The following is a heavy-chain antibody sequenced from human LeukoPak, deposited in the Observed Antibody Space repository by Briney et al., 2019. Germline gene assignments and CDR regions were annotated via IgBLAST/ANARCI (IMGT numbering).Heavy chain of an antibody. Sequence: PGGSLRLSCAASGFTFSSYSMNWVRQAPGKGLEWVSYISSSSSTIYYADSVKVRFTISRDNAKNSLYLQMNSLRAEDTAVYYCARDGRKYQLLSTDYYGMDVWGQGTTVTVSS. CDR1: GFTFSSYS. CDR3: ARDGRKYQLLSTDYYGMDV. V-gene: IGHV3-48*04. D-gene: IGHD2-2*01. J-gene: IGHJ6*02. CDR2: ISSSSSTI.